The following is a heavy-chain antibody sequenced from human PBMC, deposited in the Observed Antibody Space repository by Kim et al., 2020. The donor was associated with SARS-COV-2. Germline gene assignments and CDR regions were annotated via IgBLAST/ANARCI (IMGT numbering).Heavy chain of an antibody. J-gene: IGHJ5*02. CDR3: AKDPTQDQLLEVVWFDP. Sequence: GGSLRLSCAASGFTFSSYAMSWVRQSPGKGLEWVSAISGSGGSTYYADSVKGRFTISRDNSKNTLYLQMNSLRAEDTAVYYCAKDPTQDQLLEVVWFDPWGQGTLVTVSS. V-gene: IGHV3-23*01. D-gene: IGHD2-2*01. CDR2: ISGSGGST. CDR1: GFTFSSYA.